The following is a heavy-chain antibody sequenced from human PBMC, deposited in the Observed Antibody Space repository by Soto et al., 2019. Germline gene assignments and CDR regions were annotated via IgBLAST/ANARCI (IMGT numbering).Heavy chain of an antibody. CDR2: AYYSGST. Sequence: SETLSLTCTVSGGSISSSSYYWGWIRQPPGKGLEWIGSAYYSGSTYYNSALKSRVTISVDTSKNQFSLKLSSLTAADTAVYYCARHGGSAAGTYYYDYWGQGTQVTVSS. CDR1: GGSISSSSYY. D-gene: IGHD6-13*01. V-gene: IGHV4-39*01. J-gene: IGHJ4*02. CDR3: ARHGGSAAGTYYYDY.